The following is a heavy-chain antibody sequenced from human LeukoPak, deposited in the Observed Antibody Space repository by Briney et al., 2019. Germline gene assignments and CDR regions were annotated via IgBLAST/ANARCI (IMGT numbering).Heavy chain of an antibody. D-gene: IGHD5-12*01. CDR2: ISYDGSNK. CDR1: GFTFSSYA. V-gene: IGHV3-30-3*01. Sequence: GRSLRLSCAASGFTFSSYAMHWVRQAPGKGLEWVAVISYDGSNKYYADSVKGRFTISRDNSKNTLYLQMNSLRAEDTAVYYCARDIQKWLRPGYYGMDVWGQGTTVTVSS. J-gene: IGHJ6*02. CDR3: ARDIQKWLRPGYYGMDV.